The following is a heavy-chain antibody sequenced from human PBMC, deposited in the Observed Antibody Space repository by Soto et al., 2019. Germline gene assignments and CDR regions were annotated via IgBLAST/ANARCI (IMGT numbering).Heavy chain of an antibody. CDR3: ARGGGQLLWFGDYINWFDP. D-gene: IGHD3-10*01. J-gene: IGHJ5*02. Sequence: PSETLSLTCAVYGGSFSGYYCSWIRQPPGKGLEWIGEINHSGSTNYNPSLKSRVTISVDTSKNQFSLKLSSVTAADTAVYYGARGGGQLLWFGDYINWFDPWGQGTLVTVSS. V-gene: IGHV4-34*01. CDR2: INHSGST. CDR1: GGSFSGYY.